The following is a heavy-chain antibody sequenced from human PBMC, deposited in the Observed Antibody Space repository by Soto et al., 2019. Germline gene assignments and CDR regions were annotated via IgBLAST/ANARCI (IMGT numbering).Heavy chain of an antibody. D-gene: IGHD2-21*02. Sequence: PSETLSLTCTVSGGSISSSSYYWGWIRQPPGKGLEWIGSIYYSGSTNYNPSLKSRVTISVDTSKNQFSLKLNSVTAGDTAVYYCARGAVVVTAILPDYWGQGILVTVSS. CDR2: IYYSGST. J-gene: IGHJ4*02. V-gene: IGHV4-39*07. CDR3: ARGAVVVTAILPDY. CDR1: GGSISSSSYY.